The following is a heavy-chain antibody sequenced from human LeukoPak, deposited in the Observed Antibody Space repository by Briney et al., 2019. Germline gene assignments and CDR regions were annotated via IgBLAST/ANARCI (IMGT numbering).Heavy chain of an antibody. V-gene: IGHV3-15*01. J-gene: IGHJ2*01. CDR1: GFTFSKAW. CDR3: TTNIGPDSSGYYSNWYFDL. D-gene: IGHD3-22*01. Sequence: GGSLRLSCAASGFTFSKAWMSWVRQAPGKGLEWGGRIKSKTDGGTTDYAAPVKGRFTISRDDSKNTLYLQMNSLKTEDTAVYYCTTNIGPDSSGYYSNWYFDLWGRGTLVTVSS. CDR2: IKSKTDGGTT.